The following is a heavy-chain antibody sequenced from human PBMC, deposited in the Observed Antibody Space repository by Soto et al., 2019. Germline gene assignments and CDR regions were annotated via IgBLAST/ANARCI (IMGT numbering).Heavy chain of an antibody. CDR1: GYTFTSYD. D-gene: IGHD1-26*01. CDR2: MSPNSGNT. Sequence: QVQLVQSGAEVKKPGASVKVSCKASGYTFTSYDINWVRQATGQGLEWMGWMSPNSGNTGYAQKFQGRVTMTRDNSISTAYRELSSLRSEDTAVYYCARQWEQSGYYYGMDVWGQGTTVTVSS. V-gene: IGHV1-8*01. CDR3: ARQWEQSGYYYGMDV. J-gene: IGHJ6*02.